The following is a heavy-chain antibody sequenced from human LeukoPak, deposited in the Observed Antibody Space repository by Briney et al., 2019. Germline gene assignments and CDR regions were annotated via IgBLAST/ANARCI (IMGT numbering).Heavy chain of an antibody. D-gene: IGHD3-9*01. V-gene: IGHV1-3*01. Sequence: ASVKVSCKASGYTFTSYAMHWLRQAPGQRLEWMGWINAGNGNTKYSQKFQGRVTITRDTSASTAYMELSSLRSEDTAVYYCARGSSNILTGYYPDYWGQGTLVTVSS. CDR2: INAGNGNT. CDR3: ARGSSNILTGYYPDY. CDR1: GYTFTSYA. J-gene: IGHJ4*02.